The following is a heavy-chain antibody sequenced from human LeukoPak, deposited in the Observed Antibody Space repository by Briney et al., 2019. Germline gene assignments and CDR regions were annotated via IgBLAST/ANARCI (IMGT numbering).Heavy chain of an antibody. Sequence: PGGSLRLSCAASGFTFSDYYMSWIRQAPGKGLEWVSYISSSGSTIYYADSVKGRFTISRDNAKNSLYLQMNSLRAEDTAVYYCARCPPTSLEGRAVAGICKCWGQGTLVTVSS. CDR1: GFTFSDYY. V-gene: IGHV3-11*04. CDR3: ARCPPTSLEGRAVAGICKC. D-gene: IGHD6-19*01. CDR2: ISSSGSTI. J-gene: IGHJ4*02.